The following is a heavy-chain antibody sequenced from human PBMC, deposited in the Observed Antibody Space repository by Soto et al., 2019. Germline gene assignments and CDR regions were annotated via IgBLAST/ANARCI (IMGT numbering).Heavy chain of an antibody. Sequence: QVQLLQSGAEVKRPGSSVKVSCEASGGTFSSLGFTWVRQAPGQGLEWMGGIIPISGRTTFAQKFKGRVTITADESTRATYMELTTLTSDDTAMYYCATMGTQGRWLEFADYWGQGTLVTVCS. D-gene: IGHD5-12*01. V-gene: IGHV1-69*01. CDR3: ATMGTQGRWLEFADY. CDR2: IIPISGRT. CDR1: GGTFSSLG. J-gene: IGHJ4*02.